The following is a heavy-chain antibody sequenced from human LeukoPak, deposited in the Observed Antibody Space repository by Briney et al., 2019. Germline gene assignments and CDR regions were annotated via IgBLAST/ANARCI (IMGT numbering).Heavy chain of an antibody. D-gene: IGHD5-12*01. J-gene: IGHJ3*02. CDR2: ISSSSSYI. CDR3: ARVKRGDIVATISPRSAFDI. CDR1: GFTFNSYS. V-gene: IGHV3-21*01. Sequence: GGSLRLSCAASGFTFNSYSMNWVRQAPGKGLEWVLSISSSSSYIYYADSVKGRFTISRDNAKNSLYLQMNSLRAEDTAVYYCARVKRGDIVATISPRSAFDIWGQGTMVTVSS.